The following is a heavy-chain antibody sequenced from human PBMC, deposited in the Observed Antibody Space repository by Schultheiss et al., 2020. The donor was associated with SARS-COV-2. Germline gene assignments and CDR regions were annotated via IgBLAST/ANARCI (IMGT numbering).Heavy chain of an antibody. V-gene: IGHV4-34*01. Sequence: SETLSLTCAVYGGSFSDYSWTWVRQPPGKGLEWIGDIDRSGNTNYNPSLRSRVTTSVDSSRNQFSLRLSSVTAADTGLYYCAILWFGEMPFDYWGQGTLVTVSS. CDR1: GGSFSDYS. CDR3: AILWFGEMPFDY. D-gene: IGHD3-10*01. CDR2: IDRSGNT. J-gene: IGHJ4*02.